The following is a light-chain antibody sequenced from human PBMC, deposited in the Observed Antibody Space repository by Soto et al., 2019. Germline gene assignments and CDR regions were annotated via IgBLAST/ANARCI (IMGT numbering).Light chain of an antibody. J-gene: IGLJ1*01. Sequence: QSVLTQPPSVSGAPGQRVTISCTGSSYNIGAGYDVHWYQQLPGKAPKLLIYGNSYRPSGVPDRFSGSKSGTSASLAITGLQADDEADYYCHSFDSSLRGVFGTGTKVTVL. V-gene: IGLV1-40*01. CDR1: SYNIGAGYD. CDR2: GNS. CDR3: HSFDSSLRGV.